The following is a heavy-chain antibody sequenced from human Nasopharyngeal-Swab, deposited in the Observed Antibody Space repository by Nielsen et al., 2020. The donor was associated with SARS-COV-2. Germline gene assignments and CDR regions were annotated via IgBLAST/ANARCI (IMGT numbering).Heavy chain of an antibody. D-gene: IGHD2-15*01. CDR3: TRESCSGGNCYWGDCFDY. CDR2: TRRKDFGGTT. Sequence: WIRQPPGKGLEWLGFTRRKDFGGTTEYAASVKGRVTISRDDSKSIAYLEINSLKTEDTAVYYCTRESCSGGNCYWGDCFDYWGQGTLVTVSS. J-gene: IGHJ4*02. V-gene: IGHV3-49*02.